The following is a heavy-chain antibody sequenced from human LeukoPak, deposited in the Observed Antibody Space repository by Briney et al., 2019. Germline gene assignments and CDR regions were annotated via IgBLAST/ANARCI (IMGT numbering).Heavy chain of an antibody. CDR3: AKDQGGYSYGIRQYWYFDL. CDR2: ISSSSSYI. Sequence: GGSLRLSCAASGFTFSSYSMNWVRQAPGKGLEWVSSISSSSSYIYYADSVKGRFTISRDNSKNTLYLQMNSLRAEDTAVYYCAKDQGGYSYGIRQYWYFDLWGRGTLVTVSS. CDR1: GFTFSSYS. D-gene: IGHD5-18*01. J-gene: IGHJ2*01. V-gene: IGHV3-21*04.